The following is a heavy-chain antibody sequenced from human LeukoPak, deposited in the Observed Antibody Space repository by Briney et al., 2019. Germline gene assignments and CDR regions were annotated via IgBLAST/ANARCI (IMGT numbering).Heavy chain of an antibody. V-gene: IGHV1-18*01. CDR2: ISAYNGNT. CDR1: GYTFTSYG. J-gene: IGHJ6*03. D-gene: IGHD3-10*01. CDR3: ARDPYGSGSWPSMDV. Sequence: GASVKVSCKASGYTFTSYGISWVRQAPGQGLEWMGRISAYNGNTNYAQKLQGRVTMTTDTSTSTAYMELRSLRSDDTAVYYCARDPYGSGSWPSMDVWGKGTTDTVSS.